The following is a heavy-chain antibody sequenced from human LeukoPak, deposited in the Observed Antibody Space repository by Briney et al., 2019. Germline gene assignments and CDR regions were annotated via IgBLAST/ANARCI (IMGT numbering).Heavy chain of an antibody. D-gene: IGHD5-12*01. CDR1: GGSINSYY. J-gene: IGHJ3*02. V-gene: IGHV4-59*12. CDR2: IYYSGST. Sequence: SETLSLTCTVSGGSINSYYWSWIRQPPGKGLQWIGYIYYSGSTNYNPSLKSRVTISVDTSKNQFSLNLSSVTAADTAVYFCARDREWLRFAFDIWGQGTMVTVSS. CDR3: ARDREWLRFAFDI.